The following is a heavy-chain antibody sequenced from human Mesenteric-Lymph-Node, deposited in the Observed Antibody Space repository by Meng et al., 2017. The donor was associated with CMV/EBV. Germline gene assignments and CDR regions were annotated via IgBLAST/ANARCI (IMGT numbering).Heavy chain of an antibody. V-gene: IGHV4-4*02. CDR2: INHSGST. D-gene: IGHD1/OR15-1a*01. J-gene: IGHJ6*02. CDR3: ARDRSGTIYGMDA. CDR1: RDSISSRYW. Sequence: GSLRLSCAVSRDSISSRYWWTWVRQPPGKGLEWIGEINHSGSTNYNPSLKSRINISLDKSKNEFSLHLNSVTAADTAMYYCARDRSGTIYGMDAWGQGTTVTVSS.